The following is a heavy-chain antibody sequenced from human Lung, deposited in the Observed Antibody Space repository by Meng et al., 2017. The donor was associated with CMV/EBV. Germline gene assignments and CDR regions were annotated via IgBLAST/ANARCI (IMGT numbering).Heavy chain of an antibody. V-gene: IGHV3-30*02. D-gene: IGHD1-1*01. J-gene: IGHJ4*02. CDR2: IWFDGSSK. CDR1: GLSTYG. CDR3: AKDGKSGGYFDY. Sequence: GQLVGSGGGVVQPGGSLRLSCGASGLSTYGMHWVRQVPGKGLEWVAFIWFDGSSKYYADSVKGRFSISRDNSKNTLYLQMNSLRPEDTGVYYCAKDGKSGGYFDYWGQGTLVTVSS.